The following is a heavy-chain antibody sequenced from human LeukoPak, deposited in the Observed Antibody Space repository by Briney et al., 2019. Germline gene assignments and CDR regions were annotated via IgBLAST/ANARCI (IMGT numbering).Heavy chain of an antibody. Sequence: PGGSLRLSCAASGFTVNSSYMNWVRQAPGKGLEWVSVIYSGGTIYYADSVKGRFTISRDNSKNTLSLQMNSLRGEDTAVYYCAGGSDWYFDLWGRGTLVTVSS. V-gene: IGHV3-53*01. J-gene: IGHJ2*01. CDR3: AGGSDWYFDL. CDR2: IYSGGTI. CDR1: GFTVNSSY.